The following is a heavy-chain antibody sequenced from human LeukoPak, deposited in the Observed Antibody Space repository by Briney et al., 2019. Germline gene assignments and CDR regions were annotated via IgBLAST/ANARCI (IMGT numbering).Heavy chain of an antibody. V-gene: IGHV4-39*07. CDR1: GGSISSSSYY. CDR3: ARDPTDILTGYPNWFDP. D-gene: IGHD3-9*01. Sequence: PSETLSLTCTVSGGSISSSSYYWGWIRQPPGKGLEWIGSIYCSGSTYYNPSLKSRVTISLDTSKNQFSLKLSSVTAADTAVYYCARDPTDILTGYPNWFDPWGQGTLVTVSS. J-gene: IGHJ5*02. CDR2: IYCSGST.